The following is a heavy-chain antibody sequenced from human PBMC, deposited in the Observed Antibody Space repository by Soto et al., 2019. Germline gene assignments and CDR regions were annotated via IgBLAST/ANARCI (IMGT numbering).Heavy chain of an antibody. D-gene: IGHD4-17*01. J-gene: IGHJ2*01. Sequence: QVQLQESGPGLVKPSQTLSLTCTVSGGSISSGGYYWSWIRQHPGKGLEWIGYIYYSGSTYYNPCLKGRGTISVDPSKNQFSLKLSSVTAADTAVYYCARVATVVTPNWYFDLWGRGTLVTVSS. CDR2: IYYSGST. CDR3: ARVATVVTPNWYFDL. V-gene: IGHV4-31*03. CDR1: GGSISSGGYY.